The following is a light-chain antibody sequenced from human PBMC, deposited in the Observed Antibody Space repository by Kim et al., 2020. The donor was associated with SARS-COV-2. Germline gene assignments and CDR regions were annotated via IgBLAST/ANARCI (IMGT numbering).Light chain of an antibody. CDR2: GAS. Sequence: EIVLTQFPGTLSLSPGERATLSCRASQSVSSSYLGWYQQKPGQAPRLLIYGASSRATGIPDRFSGSGSGADFTLTISRLEPEDFAVYYCQQYGSSQGLTFGGGTKVEIK. V-gene: IGKV3-20*01. J-gene: IGKJ4*01. CDR1: QSVSSSY. CDR3: QQYGSSQGLT.